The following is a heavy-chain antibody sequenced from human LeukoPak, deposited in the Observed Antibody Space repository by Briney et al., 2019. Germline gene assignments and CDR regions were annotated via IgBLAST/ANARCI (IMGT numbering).Heavy chain of an antibody. CDR3: AKDKDTPATAQPQRGYFES. D-gene: IGHD2-21*02. Sequence: GGSLRLSCAASGFPFSGSGMHWVRQAPGKGLEWVAVIWYDGSNQYYADSVKGRFTISRDNSKNTVDLQMNSLRAEDTAVYFCAKDKDTPATAQPQRGYFESWGQGTLVTVSS. CDR1: GFPFSGSG. J-gene: IGHJ4*02. CDR2: IWYDGSNQ. V-gene: IGHV3-33*06.